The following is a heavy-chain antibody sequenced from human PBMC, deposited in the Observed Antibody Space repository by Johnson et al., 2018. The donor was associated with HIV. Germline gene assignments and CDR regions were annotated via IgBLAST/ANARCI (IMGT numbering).Heavy chain of an antibody. CDR3: AREPRIAAFRDAFDI. Sequence: QMLLVESGGGLVQPGGSLRLSCAASGFTFSSYGMHWVRQAPGKGLEWVAVISYDGSNKYYADSVKGRFTISRDNSKNTLYLQMNSLRAEDTAVYYCAREPRIAAFRDAFDIWGQGTMVTVSS. V-gene: IGHV3-30*19. CDR2: ISYDGSNK. D-gene: IGHD6-6*01. J-gene: IGHJ3*02. CDR1: GFTFSSYG.